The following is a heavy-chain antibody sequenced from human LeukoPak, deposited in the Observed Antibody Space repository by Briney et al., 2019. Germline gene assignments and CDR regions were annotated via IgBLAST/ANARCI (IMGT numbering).Heavy chain of an antibody. Sequence: PGGSLRLSCSASRFHFSIHGMNCVRQAPGKGLECVSGISPSGDITYYADSVMGRFTISRDNRKSAVSLQMNSLRAEDTALYYCVRDLDWGAFDVWGQGTMVTVSS. D-gene: IGHD3/OR15-3a*01. CDR1: RFHFSIHG. CDR3: VRDLDWGAFDV. CDR2: ISPSGDIT. J-gene: IGHJ3*01. V-gene: IGHV3-23*01.